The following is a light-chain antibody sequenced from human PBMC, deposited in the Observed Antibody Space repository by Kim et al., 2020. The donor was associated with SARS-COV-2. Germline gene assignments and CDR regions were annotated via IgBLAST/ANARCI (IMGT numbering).Light chain of an antibody. CDR3: LQYDSYPWT. V-gene: IGKV1-16*02. CDR1: QGINKH. CDR2: AAF. J-gene: IGKJ1*01. Sequence: ESGGDRATITCRANQGINKHVAWFQQKPGEAPKSLIYAAFSLHSGVPSKFSGGRSGADFTLTISSLQSEDFSTYYCLQYDSYPWTFGQGTKVDIK.